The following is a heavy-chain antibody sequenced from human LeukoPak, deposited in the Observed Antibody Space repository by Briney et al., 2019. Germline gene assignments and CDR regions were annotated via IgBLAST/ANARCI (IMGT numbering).Heavy chain of an antibody. J-gene: IGHJ6*03. Sequence: SETLSLTCAVYGGPFSGYYWSWIRQPPGKGLEWIGEINHSGSTNYNPSLKSRVTISVDTSKNQFSLKLSSVTAADTAVYYCARGKQLRYYMDVWGKGTTVTVSS. CDR1: GGPFSGYY. V-gene: IGHV4-34*01. CDR2: INHSGST. D-gene: IGHD6-13*01. CDR3: ARGKQLRYYMDV.